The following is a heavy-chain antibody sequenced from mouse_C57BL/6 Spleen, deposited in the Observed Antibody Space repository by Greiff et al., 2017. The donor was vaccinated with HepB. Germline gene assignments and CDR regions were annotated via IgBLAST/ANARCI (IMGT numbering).Heavy chain of an antibody. Sequence: QVQLKQSGAELVKPGASVKMSCKASGYTFTSYWITWVKQRPGQGLEWIGDIYPGSGSTNYNEKFKSKATLTVDTSSSTAYMQLSSLTSEDSAVYYCARNSDYYGSSPYFDYWGQGTTLTVSS. CDR1: GYTFTSYW. CDR3: ARNSDYYGSSPYFDY. D-gene: IGHD1-1*01. J-gene: IGHJ2*01. V-gene: IGHV1-55*01. CDR2: IYPGSGST.